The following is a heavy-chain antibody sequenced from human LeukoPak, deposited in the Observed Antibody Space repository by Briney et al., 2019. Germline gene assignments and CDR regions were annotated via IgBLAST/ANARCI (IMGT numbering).Heavy chain of an antibody. J-gene: IGHJ4*02. CDR3: TKPSTVTPPHCFRF. V-gene: IGHV3-33*06. D-gene: IGHD2-15*01. Sequence: GGSLRLSCAAFGFTFSSYGMHWVRQAPGKGLEWVAVIWYDGSNKYYADSVKGRFTISRDNSKNTLYLQMNNLRAEDTAVYYCTKPSTVTPPHCFRFWGQGTLVTVSS. CDR2: IWYDGSNK. CDR1: GFTFSSYG.